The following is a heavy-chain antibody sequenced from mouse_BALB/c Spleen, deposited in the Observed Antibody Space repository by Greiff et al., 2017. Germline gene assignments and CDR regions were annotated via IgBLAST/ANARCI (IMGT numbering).Heavy chain of an antibody. D-gene: IGHD2-2*01. Sequence: QVQLQQPGAELVKPGASVKLSCKASGYTFTSYWMHWVKQRPGQGLEWIGEINPSNGRTNYNEKFKSKATLTVDKSSSTAYMQLSSLTSEDSAVYYCASIYYGDDGFAYWGQGTLVTVSA. J-gene: IGHJ3*01. V-gene: IGHV1S81*02. CDR1: GYTFTSYW. CDR3: ASIYYGDDGFAY. CDR2: INPSNGRT.